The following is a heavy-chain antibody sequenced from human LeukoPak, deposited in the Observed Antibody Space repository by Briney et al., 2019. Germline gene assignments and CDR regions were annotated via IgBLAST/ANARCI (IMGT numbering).Heavy chain of an antibody. D-gene: IGHD1-26*01. CDR3: ARGGSGSYVNIDY. V-gene: IGHV1-69*13. J-gene: IGHJ4*02. CDR2: IIPIFGTA. CDR1: EGTFSSYA. Sequence: EASVKVSCKASEGTFSSYAISWVRQAPGQGLEWMGGIIPIFGTANYAQKFQGRVTITADESTSTAYMELSSLRSEDTAVYYCARGGSGSYVNIDYWGQGTLVTVSS.